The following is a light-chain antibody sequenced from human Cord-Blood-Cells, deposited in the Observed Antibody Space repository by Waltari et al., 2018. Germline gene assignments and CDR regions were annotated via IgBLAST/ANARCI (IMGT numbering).Light chain of an antibody. Sequence: DLVMTQSPLSLHVTPGEPASISCRSSQSLLHSNGYNYLDWYLQKPGQSPQLLIYLGSNRASGVPDRFSGSGSGTDFTLKISRVEAEDVGVYYCMQALQTPRTFGQGTKVEIK. CDR2: LGS. CDR1: QSLLHSNGYNY. J-gene: IGKJ1*01. V-gene: IGKV2-28*01. CDR3: MQALQTPRT.